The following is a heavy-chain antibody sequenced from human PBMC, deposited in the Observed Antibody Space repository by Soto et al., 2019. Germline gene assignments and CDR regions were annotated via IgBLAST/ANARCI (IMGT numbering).Heavy chain of an antibody. CDR3: ARGNSGLRAFDV. CDR1: GESGWNRKAG. CDR2: TYYRSKWYN. V-gene: IGHV6-1*01. J-gene: IGHJ3*01. Sequence: SQTLSQTGAMAGESGWNRKAGWGWVRQSAESGLEWLGRTYYRSKWYNDYAVSVKSRITINPDTSKNQFSLQLSSVTPEDAAVYYCARGNSGLRAFDVWGQGTMVTVSS. D-gene: IGHD6-19*01.